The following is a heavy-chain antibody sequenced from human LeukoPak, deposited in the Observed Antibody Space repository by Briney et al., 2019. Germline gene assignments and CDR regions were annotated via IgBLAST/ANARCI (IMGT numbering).Heavy chain of an antibody. Sequence: ASVKVSCKASGYTFTGYYMHWVRQAPGQGLEWMGRINPNSGGTNCAQKFQGRVAMTRDTSISTAYMELSRLRSDDTAVYYCARDPVVRGSNWFDPWGQGTLVTVSS. V-gene: IGHV1-2*06. CDR2: INPNSGGT. CDR1: GYTFTGYY. D-gene: IGHD3-10*01. CDR3: ARDPVVRGSNWFDP. J-gene: IGHJ5*02.